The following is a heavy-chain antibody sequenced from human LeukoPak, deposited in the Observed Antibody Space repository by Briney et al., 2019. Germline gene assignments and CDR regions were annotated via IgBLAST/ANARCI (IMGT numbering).Heavy chain of an antibody. D-gene: IGHD3-22*01. CDR3: AGKINYYDSSGYYLDY. CDR2: IIPIFGTA. J-gene: IGHJ4*02. CDR1: GGTFSSYA. Sequence: ASVKVSCKASGGTFSSYAISWVRQAPGQGLEWMGGIIPIFGTANYAQKFQGRVTITADESTSTAYMELSSLRSEDTAVYYCAGKINYYDSSGYYLDYWGQGTLVTVSS. V-gene: IGHV1-69*13.